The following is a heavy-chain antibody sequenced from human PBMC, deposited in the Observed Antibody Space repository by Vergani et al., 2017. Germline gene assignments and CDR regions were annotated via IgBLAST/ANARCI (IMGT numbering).Heavy chain of an antibody. CDR3: ARARGYNYSSLQ. CDR1: GGSITSGSFY. J-gene: IGHJ4*02. D-gene: IGHD5-24*01. Sequence: QVQLHESGPGLVKPSQTLSLTCTISGGSITSGSFYWSWIRQPAGKGLEWIGRIHSSGTTNYNPSLKSRVTLSVDTSKNQLSLRMTSVTAADTAVYYCARARGYNYSSLQWGRGTLVTVSS. V-gene: IGHV4-61*02. CDR2: IHSSGTT.